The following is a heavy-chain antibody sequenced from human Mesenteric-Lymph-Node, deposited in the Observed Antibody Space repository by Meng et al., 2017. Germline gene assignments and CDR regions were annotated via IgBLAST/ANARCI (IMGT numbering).Heavy chain of an antibody. CDR3: ARDLTVVGVRGVSLRGGFDP. CDR1: GDTFTSYA. J-gene: IGHJ5*02. CDR2: INAGNGNT. Sequence: QVQLVQSGAEVKKPGASVTVSCKASGDTFTSYAMHWVRQAPGQRLEWMGWINAGNGNTKYSQKFQGRVTITRDTSASTAYMELSSLRSEDTAVYYCARDLTVVGVRGVSLRGGFDPWGQGTLVTVSS. D-gene: IGHD3-10*01. V-gene: IGHV1-3*01.